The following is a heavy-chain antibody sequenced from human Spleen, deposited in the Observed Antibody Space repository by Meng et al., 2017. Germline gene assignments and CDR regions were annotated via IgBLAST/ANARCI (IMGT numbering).Heavy chain of an antibody. CDR1: GGSISNADYY. V-gene: IGHV4-30-4*01. CDR2: IYYSGRT. D-gene: IGHD2-15*01. Sequence: QVQLQASGPGLVKPSQTLSLTCTVSGGSISNADYYWSWIRQPPGKGLEWIGYIYYSGRTYYNPSLKSRVTMSVDTSKNQFSLKLSSVTDADTVVYYCARVGACSGGSCYFRLFDYWGQGMLVTVSS. CDR3: ARVGACSGGSCYFRLFDY. J-gene: IGHJ4*02.